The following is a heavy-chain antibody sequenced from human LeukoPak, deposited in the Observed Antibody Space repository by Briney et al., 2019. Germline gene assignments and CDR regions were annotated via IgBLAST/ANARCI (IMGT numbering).Heavy chain of an antibody. CDR3: ARDRKEWNL. V-gene: IGHV3-48*02. CDR1: GFTFSTYN. Sequence: QTGGSLRLSCAASGFTFSTYNMNWVRQAPGKGVEWLSYIISSSNTIYYADSVKGRFTISRDNAKNSLYLQMDSLRDEDTAVYYCARDRKEWNLWGQGTLVTVSS. CDR2: IISSSNTI. J-gene: IGHJ4*02. D-gene: IGHD3-3*01.